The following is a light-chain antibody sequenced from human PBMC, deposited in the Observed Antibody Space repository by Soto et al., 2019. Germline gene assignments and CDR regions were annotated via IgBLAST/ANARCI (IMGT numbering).Light chain of an antibody. J-gene: IGKJ3*01. Sequence: DIQMTQSPSSLSASVGDRVTITCRASQTISSYLNWYQQKPGKAPKLLISVASSLQSGVPSRFSGSGSGTEFSLTISSLQTEDFATYFCHQAGTFPFTFGPGTKVDIK. CDR1: QTISSY. V-gene: IGKV1-39*01. CDR3: HQAGTFPFT. CDR2: VAS.